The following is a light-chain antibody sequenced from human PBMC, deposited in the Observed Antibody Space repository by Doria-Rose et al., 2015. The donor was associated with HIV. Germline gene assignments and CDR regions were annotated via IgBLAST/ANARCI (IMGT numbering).Light chain of an antibody. CDR1: RGVGSSY. CDR3: QQYGSSPGT. Sequence: TQSPGTLSLSPGERATLSCRASRGVGSSYVAWYQQKLGQAPRLLIYGTSSRATGIPVRFSGSGPGTNFTLTISTVEPEDLAVYYCQQYGSSPGTFGQGTKVEIK. V-gene: IGKV3-20*01. CDR2: GTS. J-gene: IGKJ2*01.